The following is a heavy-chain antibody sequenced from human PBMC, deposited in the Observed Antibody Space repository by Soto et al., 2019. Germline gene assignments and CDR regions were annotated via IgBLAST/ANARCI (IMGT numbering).Heavy chain of an antibody. CDR2: ISGSGDST. CDR3: ARERIKSFVFDY. CDR1: GFTFSSYA. J-gene: IGHJ4*02. Sequence: EVQLLESGGGLVQPGGSLRLSCAASGFTFSSYAMSWVRQAPGKGLEWVSAISGSGDSTYYADSVKGRFTISRDNSKNTLYLQMNSLRAEDTAVYYCARERIKSFVFDYWGQGTLVTVSS. V-gene: IGHV3-23*01. D-gene: IGHD3-10*01.